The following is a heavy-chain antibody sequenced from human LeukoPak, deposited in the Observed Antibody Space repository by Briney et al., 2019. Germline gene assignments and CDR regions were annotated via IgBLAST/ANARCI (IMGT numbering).Heavy chain of an antibody. CDR1: GGSISSGDYY. J-gene: IGHJ4*02. D-gene: IGHD6-25*01. CDR3: ARDQTAAAGFLDY. Sequence: PSQTLSHTCTVSGGSISSGDYYWSWIRQPPGKGLEWIGYIFYIGRTYYNPSLKSRVTISADTSKNQFSLKLSSVTAADTAVYYCARDQTAAAGFLDYWGQGTLVTVSS. V-gene: IGHV4-30-4*08. CDR2: IFYIGRT.